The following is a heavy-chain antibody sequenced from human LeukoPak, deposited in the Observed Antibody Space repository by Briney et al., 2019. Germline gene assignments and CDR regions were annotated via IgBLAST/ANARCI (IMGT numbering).Heavy chain of an antibody. V-gene: IGHV3-48*03. CDR2: ISSSGSTI. CDR1: GFTFNSYE. D-gene: IGHD3-22*01. Sequence: GGSLRLSCAASGFTFNSYEMNWVRQAPGKGLEWVSYISSSGSTIYYADSVKGRFTISRDNAKNSLYLQMNSLRAEDTAVYYCARMYDSGDAFDIWGQGTMVTVSS. CDR3: ARMYDSGDAFDI. J-gene: IGHJ3*02.